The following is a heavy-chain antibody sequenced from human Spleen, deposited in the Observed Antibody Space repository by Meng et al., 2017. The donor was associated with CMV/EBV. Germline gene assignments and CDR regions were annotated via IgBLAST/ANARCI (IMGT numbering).Heavy chain of an antibody. CDR2: IDWDDDK. CDR1: GFSLSTNGMR. J-gene: IGHJ6*02. Sequence: SGPTLVKPTQTLTLTCTFSGFSLSTNGMRVSWIRQPPGKALEWLARIDWDDDKFYRTSLKTRLTISKDTSKNQVVLTMTNMDPVDTATYYCARTHWRGHQNYGMDVWGQGTTVTVSS. V-gene: IGHV2-70D*14. D-gene: IGHD3-3*01. CDR3: ARTHWRGHQNYGMDV.